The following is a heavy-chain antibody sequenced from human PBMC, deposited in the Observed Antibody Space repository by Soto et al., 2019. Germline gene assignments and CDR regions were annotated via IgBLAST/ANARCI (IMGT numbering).Heavy chain of an antibody. CDR1: GGTFSSYA. D-gene: IGHD5-18*01. V-gene: IGHV1-69*13. CDR2: IIPIFGTA. J-gene: IGHJ5*02. CDR3: ARDTPEYSYGSS. Sequence: GASVKVSCKASGGTFSSYAISWVRQAPGQGLEWMGGIIPIFGTANYAQKFQGRVTITADESTSTAYMELSSLRSEDTAVYYCARDTPEYSYGSSWGQGTLVTVSS.